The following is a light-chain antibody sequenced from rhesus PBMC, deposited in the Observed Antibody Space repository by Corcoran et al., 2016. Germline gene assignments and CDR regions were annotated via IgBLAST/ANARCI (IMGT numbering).Light chain of an antibody. V-gene: IGKV1-69*01. J-gene: IGKJ2*01. CDR3: QQHDNSPHS. CDR1: QVIRTW. CDR2: RAS. Sequence: DIQMTQSPSSLSASVGDSVTITCRASQVIRTWLAWYHQKPGKAPKLLIYRASNLQTGVPSRFSGSGSGTNFTLTISSLQPEDSATYDCQQHDNSPHSFGQGTKVEIK.